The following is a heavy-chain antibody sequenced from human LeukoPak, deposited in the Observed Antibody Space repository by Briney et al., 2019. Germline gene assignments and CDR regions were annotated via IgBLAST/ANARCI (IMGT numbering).Heavy chain of an antibody. CDR3: ATWNSPSYFDF. J-gene: IGHJ4*02. Sequence: GRSLRLSCAASGFTFSSYAMSWVRQAPGKGLEWVSAISGSGGSTYYADSVKGRFTISRDNSKNTLYLQMNSLRAEDTAVYYCATWNSPSYFDFRGQGALVTVSS. CDR2: ISGSGGST. CDR1: GFTFSSYA. D-gene: IGHD1-7*01. V-gene: IGHV3-23*01.